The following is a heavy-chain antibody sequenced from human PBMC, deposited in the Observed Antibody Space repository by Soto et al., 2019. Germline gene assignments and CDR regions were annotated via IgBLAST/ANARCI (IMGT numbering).Heavy chain of an antibody. J-gene: IGHJ4*02. V-gene: IGHV4-39*01. CDR2: IYYSGST. CDR1: GGSISSSSYY. Sequence: QLQLQESGPGLEKPSATLSLTCTVSGGSISSSSYYWGWIRPPPGKGLEWMGSIYYSGSTYYNPPLKSRVTISVDTSKTPFSLKRSSVTAADTAVYYCASVRSSGWENFDYWGQGTLVTVSS. D-gene: IGHD6-19*01. CDR3: ASVRSSGWENFDY.